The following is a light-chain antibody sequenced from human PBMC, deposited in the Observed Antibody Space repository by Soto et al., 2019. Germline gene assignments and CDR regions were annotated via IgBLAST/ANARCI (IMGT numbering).Light chain of an antibody. CDR3: SSYTSSSTPWV. J-gene: IGLJ3*02. CDR1: SSDVGGYNY. V-gene: IGLV2-14*01. CDR2: EVS. Sequence: QSVLTQPASVSGSPGQSITISCTGTSSDVGGYNYVSWYQQHPGKAPKLMIYEVSNRPSGVSNRFSGSKSGNTASLTISGLQDEDEADYYCSSYTSSSTPWVFGGGTQLTVL.